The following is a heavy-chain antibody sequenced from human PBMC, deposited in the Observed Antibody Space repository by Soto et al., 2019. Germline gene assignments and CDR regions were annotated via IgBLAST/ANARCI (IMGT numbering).Heavy chain of an antibody. CDR2: INAGYGNT. CDR3: ARDTGDGTFDF. D-gene: IGHD7-27*01. J-gene: IGHJ4*02. Sequence: QVHLVQSGAEVRKPGASVKVSCKASGYTFSSYAMHWLRQAPGQRLVWMGWINAGYGNTKSSQKFQYTVTISRDTSACTAYIELTILRSEDTAVYYCARDTGDGTFDFWGQGTLVTVAS. CDR1: GYTFSSYA. V-gene: IGHV1-3*01.